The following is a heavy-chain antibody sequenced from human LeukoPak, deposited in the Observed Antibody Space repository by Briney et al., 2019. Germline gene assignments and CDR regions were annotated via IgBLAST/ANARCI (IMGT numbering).Heavy chain of an antibody. CDR2: ISYDGSNK. CDR3: ARGAIAGANFDY. CDR1: GFAFSSYA. D-gene: IGHD1-26*01. V-gene: IGHV3-30-3*01. Sequence: GGSLRLSCAASGFAFSSYAMHWVRQAPGKGLESVAVISYDGSNKYYADSVKGRFTISRDNSKNTLYLQMNSLRAEDTAVYYCARGAIAGANFDYWGQGALVTVSS. J-gene: IGHJ4*02.